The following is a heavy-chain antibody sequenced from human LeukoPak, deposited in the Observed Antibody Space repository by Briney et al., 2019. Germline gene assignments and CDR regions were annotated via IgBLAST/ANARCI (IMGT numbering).Heavy chain of an antibody. Sequence: GGSLRLSCAASGFTFSSYGMHWVRQAPGKGLEWVAFIRYDGSNKYYADSVKGRFTISRDNSKNTLYLQMNSLRAEDTAVYYCAKGLQLGDIVVVPGFPMDVWGKGTTVTVSS. V-gene: IGHV3-30*02. CDR1: GFTFSSYG. J-gene: IGHJ6*04. CDR2: IRYDGSNK. CDR3: AKGLQLGDIVVVPGFPMDV. D-gene: IGHD2-2*01.